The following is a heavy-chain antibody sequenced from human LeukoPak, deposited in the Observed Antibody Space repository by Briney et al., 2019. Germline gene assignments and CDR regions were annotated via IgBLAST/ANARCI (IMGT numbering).Heavy chain of an antibody. D-gene: IGHD3-10*01. CDR1: GGSISSGSYY. V-gene: IGHV4-61*02. J-gene: IGHJ6*03. CDR2: IYTSGST. Sequence: SETLSLTCTVSGGSISSGSYYWSWIRQPAGRGLEWIGRIYTSGSTNYNPSLKSRVTISVDTSKNQFSLKLSSVTAADTAVYYCAREEVRGVIYYYYYMDVWGKGTTVTVSS. CDR3: AREEVRGVIYYYYYMDV.